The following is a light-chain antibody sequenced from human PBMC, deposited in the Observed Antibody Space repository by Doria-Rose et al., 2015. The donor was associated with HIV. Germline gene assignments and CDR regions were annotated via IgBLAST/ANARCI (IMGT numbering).Light chain of an antibody. CDR3: HQYGTSWT. J-gene: IGKJ1*01. CDR1: QSFSSTY. V-gene: IGKV3-20*01. Sequence: QXPXTLSXXXXXXXXLSXXXSQSFSSTYLAWYQQKPGQAPSLFIYDGSTRATGIPDRFSASGSGTDFTLTINRLEPEDFALYYCHQYGTSWTFGQGTKVEI. CDR2: DGS.